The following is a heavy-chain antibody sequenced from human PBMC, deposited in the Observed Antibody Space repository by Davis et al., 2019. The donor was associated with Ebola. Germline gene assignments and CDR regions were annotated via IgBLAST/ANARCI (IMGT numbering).Heavy chain of an antibody. CDR2: IDPSDSYT. J-gene: IGHJ6*02. D-gene: IGHD1-26*01. Sequence: GESLKISCKGSGYSFTSYWISWVRQMPGKGLEWMGRIDPSDSYTNYSPSFQGHVTISADKSISTAYLQWSSLKASDTAMYYCATSVGAYYAMDVWGQGTTVTVSS. CDR1: GYSFTSYW. CDR3: ATSVGAYYAMDV. V-gene: IGHV5-10-1*01.